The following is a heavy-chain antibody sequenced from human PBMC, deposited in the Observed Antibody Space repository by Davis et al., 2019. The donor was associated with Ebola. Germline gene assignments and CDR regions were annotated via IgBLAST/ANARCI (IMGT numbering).Heavy chain of an antibody. CDR1: GFTFSSYS. D-gene: IGHD4-23*01. Sequence: GESLKISCAASGFTFSSYSMNWARQAPGKGLEWVSYISSSSSTIYYADSVKGRFTISRDNAKNSLYLQMKSLRDEDTAVYYCARDHRVYGGNSGYYYYGMDVWGQGTTVTVSS. J-gene: IGHJ6*02. V-gene: IGHV3-48*02. CDR2: ISSSSSTI. CDR3: ARDHRVYGGNSGYYYYGMDV.